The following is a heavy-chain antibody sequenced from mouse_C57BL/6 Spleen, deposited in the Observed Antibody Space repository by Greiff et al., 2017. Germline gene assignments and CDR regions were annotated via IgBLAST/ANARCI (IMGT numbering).Heavy chain of an antibody. CDR2: INPYNGGT. V-gene: IGHV1-19*01. CDR3: ARGGSSDY. CDR1: GYTFTDYY. Sequence: EVKLVESGPVLVKPGASVKMSCKASGYTFTDYYMNWVKQSHGKSLEWIGVINPYNGGTSYNQKFKGKATLTVDKSSSTAYMELNSLTSEDSAVYYCARGGSSDYWGQGTTLTVSS. J-gene: IGHJ2*01.